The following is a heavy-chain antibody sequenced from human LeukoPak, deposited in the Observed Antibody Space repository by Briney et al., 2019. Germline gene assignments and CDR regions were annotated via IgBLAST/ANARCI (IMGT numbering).Heavy chain of an antibody. Sequence: ETLSLTCAVSGGSISSSYWSWIRQTPGKGLEWIGYMYYSESTNSNPSLKRRVTMSVDPSKNQFSLKLTSVTAADTAVYYCARHYSGSFRLMDYWGPGSLGTVSS. D-gene: IGHD1-26*01. CDR1: GGSISSSY. V-gene: IGHV4-59*08. J-gene: IGHJ4*01. CDR2: MYYSEST. CDR3: ARHYSGSFRLMDY.